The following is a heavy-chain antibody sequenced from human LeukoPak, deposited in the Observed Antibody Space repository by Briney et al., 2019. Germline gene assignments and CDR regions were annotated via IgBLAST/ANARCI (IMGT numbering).Heavy chain of an antibody. D-gene: IGHD5-12*01. V-gene: IGHV1-8*01. CDR3: ARGHYSGYDWIAPPEGY. CDR1: GYTFTSYD. Sequence: ASVTVSCKASGYTFTSYDLNWVRQATGQGLEWMGWMNPNSGNTGYAQKFQGRVTMTRNTSISTAYMELSSLRSEDTAVYYCARGHYSGYDWIAPPEGYWGQGTLVTVSS. J-gene: IGHJ4*02. CDR2: MNPNSGNT.